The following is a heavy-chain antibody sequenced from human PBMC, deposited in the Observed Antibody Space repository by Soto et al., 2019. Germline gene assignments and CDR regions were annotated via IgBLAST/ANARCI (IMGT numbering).Heavy chain of an antibody. Sequence: SETLSLTCTVSGGSIISYYWSWIRQPPGKGLEWIGYIYYSGSTNYNPSLKSRVTISVDTSKNQFSLKLSSVTAADSAVYYCARGSGYDYARYFDYWGQGTLVTVSS. J-gene: IGHJ4*02. CDR3: ARGSGYDYARYFDY. CDR2: IYYSGST. D-gene: IGHD5-12*01. CDR1: GGSIISYY. V-gene: IGHV4-59*08.